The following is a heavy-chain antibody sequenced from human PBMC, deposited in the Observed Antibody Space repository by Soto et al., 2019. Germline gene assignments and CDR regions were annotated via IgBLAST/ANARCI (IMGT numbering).Heavy chain of an antibody. J-gene: IGHJ4*02. V-gene: IGHV3-23*01. CDR2: ISGSGGST. Sequence: EVQLLESGGGLVQPGGSLRLSCAASGFTFSSYAMSWVRQAPGKGLEWVSAISGSGGSTYYADSVKGRFTISRDNSKNTLYLQMNSLRAEDTGVYYCAKGDSSSRYPYYFDSWGQGTLVTVSS. D-gene: IGHD6-13*01. CDR3: AKGDSSSRYPYYFDS. CDR1: GFTFSSYA.